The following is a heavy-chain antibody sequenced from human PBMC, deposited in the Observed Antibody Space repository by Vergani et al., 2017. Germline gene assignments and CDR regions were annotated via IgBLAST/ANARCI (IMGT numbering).Heavy chain of an antibody. V-gene: IGHV1-69*01. CDR1: GGTFSSYA. J-gene: IGHJ5*02. Sequence: QVQLVQSGAEVKKPGSSVKVSCKASGGTFSSYAISWVRQAPGQGLEWMGGIIPIFGTANYAQKFQGRVTITADESTSTAYMERSSLRSEDTAVYYCARDGSYDFWSGYQGAYNWFDPWGQGTLVTVSP. D-gene: IGHD3-3*01. CDR3: ARDGSYDFWSGYQGAYNWFDP. CDR2: IIPIFGTA.